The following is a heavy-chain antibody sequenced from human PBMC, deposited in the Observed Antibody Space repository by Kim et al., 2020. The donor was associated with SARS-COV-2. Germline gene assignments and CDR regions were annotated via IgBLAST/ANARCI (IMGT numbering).Heavy chain of an antibody. D-gene: IGHD6-13*01. J-gene: IGHJ4*02. CDR3: ARSYTSSWFY. Sequence: RTYYADSVKGRFTISRENSKNTLYLQMNSLRAEDSAIYYCARSYTSSWFYWGQGTLVIVSS. CDR2: RT. V-gene: IGHV3-23*01.